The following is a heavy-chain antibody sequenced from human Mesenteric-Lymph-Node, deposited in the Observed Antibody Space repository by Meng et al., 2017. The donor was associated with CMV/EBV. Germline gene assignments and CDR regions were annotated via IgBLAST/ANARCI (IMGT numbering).Heavy chain of an antibody. V-gene: IGHV7-4-1*02. CDR2: INTKTGNP. J-gene: IGHJ2*01. Sequence: FTTYAKNWVRQGPGQEPEWMGWINTKTGNPTYAQGFTGRIVLSLDTSVSTEYLQISSLKAEDTAVYYCARVQADILTGYSIWYFDLWGRGTLVTVSS. CDR1: FTTYA. CDR3: ARVQADILTGYSIWYFDL. D-gene: IGHD3-9*01.